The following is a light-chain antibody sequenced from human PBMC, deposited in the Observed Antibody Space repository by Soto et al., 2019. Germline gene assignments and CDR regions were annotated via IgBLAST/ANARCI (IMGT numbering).Light chain of an antibody. V-gene: IGLV2-14*01. Sequence: QSALTQPASVSGSPGQSITISCTGTSRDVVGYNYVSWHQQHPGKAPKVIITEVSNRPSGVSNRFSGSKSGNTASLTISGLQDEDEADYYCSSYVNYNTFVIFGGGTKLTVL. CDR2: EVS. CDR3: SSYVNYNTFVI. J-gene: IGLJ2*01. CDR1: SRDVVGYNY.